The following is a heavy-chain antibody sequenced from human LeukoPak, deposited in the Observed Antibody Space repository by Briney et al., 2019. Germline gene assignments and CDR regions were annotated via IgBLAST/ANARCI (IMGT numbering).Heavy chain of an antibody. CDR2: ISSSSSTI. CDR3: ARGRPSPDY. V-gene: IGHV3-48*01. CDR1: GFSFNSYN. Sequence: PGGSLRLSCAASGFSFNSYNMNWVRQAPGKGLEWVSYISSSSSTISYADSVKGRFTVSRDNARNSLYLQMNSLRAEGTAIYYCARGRPSPDYWGQGTLVTVSS. J-gene: IGHJ4*02.